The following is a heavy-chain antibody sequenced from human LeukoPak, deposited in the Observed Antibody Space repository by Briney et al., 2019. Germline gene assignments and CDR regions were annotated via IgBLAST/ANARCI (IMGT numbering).Heavy chain of an antibody. D-gene: IGHD3-3*01. CDR3: AKRGSYDFWSGYYYDY. CDR1: GFNFNNFA. CDR2: TSDNGGST. V-gene: IGHV3-23*01. Sequence: GGSLRLSCAASGFNFNNFAMSWVRQAPGKGLEWVSATSDNGGSTYYADSVKGRFTISRDNSKNTLYLQMNSLRADDTALYYCAKRGSYDFWSGYYYDYWGRGTPVTVSS. J-gene: IGHJ4*02.